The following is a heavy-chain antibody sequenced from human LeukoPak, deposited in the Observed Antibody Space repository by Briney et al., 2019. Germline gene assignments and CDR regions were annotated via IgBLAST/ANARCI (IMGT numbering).Heavy chain of an antibody. J-gene: IGHJ4*02. Sequence: SETLSLTCTVSGDSISSSSYYWGWIRQPPGKGLEWIGYIYYSGSTNYNPSLKSRLTISIDTSKNQFSLKLSSVTAADTAVYYCASQPAVLDLDCWGQGALVTVSS. D-gene: IGHD2/OR15-2a*01. CDR1: GDSISSSSYY. CDR3: ASQPAVLDLDC. CDR2: IYYSGST. V-gene: IGHV4-61*05.